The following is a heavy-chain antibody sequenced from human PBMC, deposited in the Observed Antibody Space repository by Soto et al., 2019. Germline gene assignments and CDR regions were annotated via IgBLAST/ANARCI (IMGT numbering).Heavy chain of an antibody. V-gene: IGHV3-30*18. CDR1: GFPFSNYY. D-gene: IGHD1-26*01. J-gene: IGHJ4*02. CDR3: VKDRSNTWSFDY. Sequence: QVQLLESGGGVVQPGRSLRVSCAASGFPFSNYYMHWVRQAPGKGLEWVAIISENGDNKYYADSVKGRFTISRDNSKNTVYLQMNSLRAEDTAVYSCVKDRSNTWSFDYWGQGTLVTVSP. CDR2: ISENGDNK.